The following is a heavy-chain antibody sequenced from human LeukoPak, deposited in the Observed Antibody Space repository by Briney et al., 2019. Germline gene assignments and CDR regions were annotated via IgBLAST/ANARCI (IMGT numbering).Heavy chain of an antibody. J-gene: IGHJ6*02. V-gene: IGHV1-3*01. CDR3: ARDLISFYGDYALSSSGMDV. D-gene: IGHD4-17*01. CDR2: INGGNGNT. CDR1: GYTFTSYA. Sequence: ASVKVSCKASGYTFTSYAMHWVRQAPGQRLEWMGWINGGNGNTKYSQKFQGRVTITRDTSASTAYMELSSLRSEDTAVYYCARDLISFYGDYALSSSGMDVWGQGTTVTVSS.